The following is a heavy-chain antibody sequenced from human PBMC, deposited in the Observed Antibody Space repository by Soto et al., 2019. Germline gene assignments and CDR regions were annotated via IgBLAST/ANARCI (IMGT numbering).Heavy chain of an antibody. Sequence: SETLSLTCTVSGGSISSGGYYWSWIRQHPGKSLEWIGYIYYSGSTYYNPSLKSRVTISVDTSKNQFSLKLSSVTAADTAVYYCAREREPRHGVTGAIDIWGKGTMVTVSS. CDR3: AREREPRHGVTGAIDI. V-gene: IGHV4-31*03. CDR1: GGSISSGGYY. CDR2: IYYSGST. D-gene: IGHD2-21*02. J-gene: IGHJ3*02.